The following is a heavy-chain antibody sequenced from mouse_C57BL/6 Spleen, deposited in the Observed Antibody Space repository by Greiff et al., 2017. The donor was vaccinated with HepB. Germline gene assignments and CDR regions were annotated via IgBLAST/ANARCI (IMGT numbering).Heavy chain of an antibody. CDR2: IYPGDGDT. J-gene: IGHJ2*01. CDR3: AREVYYSNFDY. Sequence: LVESGPELVKPGASVKISCKASGYAFSSSWMNWVKQRPGKGLEWIGRIYPGDGDTNYNGKFKGKATLTADKSSSTAYMQLSSLTSEDSAVYFCAREVYYSNFDYWGQGTTLTVSS. D-gene: IGHD2-5*01. V-gene: IGHV1-82*01. CDR1: GYAFSSSW.